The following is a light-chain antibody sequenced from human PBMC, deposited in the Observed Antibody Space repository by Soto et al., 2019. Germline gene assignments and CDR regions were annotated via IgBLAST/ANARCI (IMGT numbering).Light chain of an antibody. V-gene: IGKV1-39*01. Sequence: DIQMTQSPSSLSASVGDRVTITCRASQSISSYLNWYQQKPGKAPKLLIYAASSLQSGVPSRFSGRGSGTDFTLTISSLQPEDFATYYCQQSYSTLHTFGGGTKVEIK. J-gene: IGKJ4*01. CDR2: AAS. CDR3: QQSYSTLHT. CDR1: QSISSY.